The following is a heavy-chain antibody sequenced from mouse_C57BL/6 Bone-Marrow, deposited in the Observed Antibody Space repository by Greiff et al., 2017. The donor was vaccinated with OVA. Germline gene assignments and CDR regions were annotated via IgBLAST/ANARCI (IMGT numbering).Heavy chain of an antibody. CDR1: GYAFSSSW. J-gene: IGHJ4*01. CDR2: IYPGDGDT. Sequence: QVQLHQSGPELVKPGASVKISCKASGYAFSSSWMNWVKQRPGKGLEWIGRIYPGDGDTNYNGKFKGKATLTADKSSSTAYMQLSSLTSEDSAVYFCARHYGNYYAMDYWGQGTSVTVSS. V-gene: IGHV1-82*01. CDR3: ARHYGNYYAMDY. D-gene: IGHD2-1*01.